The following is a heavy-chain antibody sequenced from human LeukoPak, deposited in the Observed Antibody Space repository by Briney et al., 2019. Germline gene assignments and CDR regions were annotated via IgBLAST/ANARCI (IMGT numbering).Heavy chain of an antibody. Sequence: PSETLSLTCTVSGGSISSYYWSWIRQSPGKGLEWIGYIYYSGSTNYNPSLKSRVTISVDTSKNQFSLKLSPVTAADTAVYYCARKGAYYYYMDVWGKGTTVTVSS. CDR3: ARKGAYYYYMDV. CDR1: GGSISSYY. D-gene: IGHD4/OR15-4a*01. CDR2: IYYSGST. J-gene: IGHJ6*03. V-gene: IGHV4-59*01.